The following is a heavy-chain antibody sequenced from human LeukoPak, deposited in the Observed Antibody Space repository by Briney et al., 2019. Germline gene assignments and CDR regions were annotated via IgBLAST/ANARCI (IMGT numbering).Heavy chain of an antibody. CDR2: ISSSSSTI. CDR3: ARSDGNYYDSSGYCDY. J-gene: IGHJ4*02. Sequence: GGSLRLSCAASGFTFSSYSMNWVRQAPGKGLEWVSYISSSSSTIYYADSVKGRFTISRDNAKNSLYLQMNSLRAEDTAVYYCARSDGNYYDSSGYCDYWGQGTLVTVSS. V-gene: IGHV3-48*04. CDR1: GFTFSSYS. D-gene: IGHD3-22*01.